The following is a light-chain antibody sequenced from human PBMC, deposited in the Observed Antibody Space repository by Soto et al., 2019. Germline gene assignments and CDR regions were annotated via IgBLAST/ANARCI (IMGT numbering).Light chain of an antibody. CDR2: SNN. CDR3: TAWDDSLSGPV. CDR1: SSNIGHNH. Sequence: QSVLTQPPSVSGTPGQRVTISCSGSSSNIGHNHVYWYQQLPGTAPKVLIYSNNQRPSGVPDRFSGSKSGTSASLAISGLRSEDEADYHCTAWDDSLSGPVFGGGTKLTVL. V-gene: IGLV1-47*02. J-gene: IGLJ3*02.